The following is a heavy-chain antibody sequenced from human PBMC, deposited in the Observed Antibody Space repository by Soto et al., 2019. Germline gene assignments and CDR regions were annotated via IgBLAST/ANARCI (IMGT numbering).Heavy chain of an antibody. Sequence: ASVKVSCKASGYTFSNFAMHWVRQAPGQRLEWMGWINAGNGNTKYSQKFQGRVTITRDTSASTAYMELSSLRSEDTAVYYCARAVAVDADFDYWGQGTLVTVSS. CDR2: INAGNGNT. D-gene: IGHD6-19*01. V-gene: IGHV1-3*01. CDR1: GYTFSNFA. CDR3: ARAVAVDADFDY. J-gene: IGHJ4*02.